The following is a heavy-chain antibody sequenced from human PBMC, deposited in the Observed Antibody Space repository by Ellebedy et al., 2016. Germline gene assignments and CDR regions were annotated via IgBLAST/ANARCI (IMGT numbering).Heavy chain of an antibody. J-gene: IGHJ3*02. D-gene: IGHD1-26*01. CDR3: ARGGRGPKILSSFDI. CDR2: ISPGDSDI. CDR1: EYTFTNYW. V-gene: IGHV5-51*01. Sequence: GGSLRLSCKVSEYTFTNYWIAWVRLTPGKGLEWMGVISPGDSDIRYSPSFQGQVTLSADKSTSTACLRWSSLKASDTAMYYCARGGRGPKILSSFDIWGQGTMVTVSS.